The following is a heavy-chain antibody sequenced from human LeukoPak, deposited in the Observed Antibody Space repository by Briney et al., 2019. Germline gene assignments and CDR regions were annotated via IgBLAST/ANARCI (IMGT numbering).Heavy chain of an antibody. Sequence: ASVKVSCKASGYTFTSYDFNWVRQAPGQGLEWMGGIIPIFGTANYAQKFQGRVTITADESTSTAYMELSSLRSEDTAVYYCARDRGGYYYDSSGYYYFDYWGQGTLVTVSS. J-gene: IGHJ4*02. CDR2: IIPIFGTA. CDR1: GYTFTSYD. D-gene: IGHD3-22*01. V-gene: IGHV1-69*13. CDR3: ARDRGGYYYDSSGYYYFDY.